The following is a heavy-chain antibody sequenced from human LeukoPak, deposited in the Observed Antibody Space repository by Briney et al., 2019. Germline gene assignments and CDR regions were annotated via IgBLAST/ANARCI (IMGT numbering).Heavy chain of an antibody. CDR3: ARVQYYDILAGLLWGFDI. V-gene: IGHV1-18*01. CDR2: ISAYNGNT. D-gene: IGHD3-9*01. Sequence: GPSVKLSRKPSRYTFTSYGISCGPGAPGQGLEWMGWISAYNGNTTSAQKLQGRVTMPTDTSTTTAYLELRSLRSDDQAVYYCARVQYYDILAGLLWGFDIWGQGTMVTVSS. J-gene: IGHJ3*02. CDR1: RYTFTSYG.